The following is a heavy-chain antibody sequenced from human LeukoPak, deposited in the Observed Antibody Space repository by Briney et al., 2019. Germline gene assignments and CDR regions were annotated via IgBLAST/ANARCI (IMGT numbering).Heavy chain of an antibody. Sequence: GGSLRLSCAASGFTFSSYSMNWVRQAPGKGLEWVSYISSSSSTIYYADSVKGRFTISRDNAKNSLYLQMNSLRAEDTAVYYCARRGYYYGSGSYYTRNTQSIGPRLDYWGQGTLVTVSS. D-gene: IGHD3-10*01. V-gene: IGHV3-48*01. CDR2: ISSSSSTI. J-gene: IGHJ4*02. CDR1: GFTFSSYS. CDR3: ARRGYYYGSGSYYTRNTQSIGPRLDY.